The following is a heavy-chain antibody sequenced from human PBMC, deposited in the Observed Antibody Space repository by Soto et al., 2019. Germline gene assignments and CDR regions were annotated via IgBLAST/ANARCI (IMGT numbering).Heavy chain of an antibody. V-gene: IGHV3-66*01. CDR3: ARDYVLCDGSRCYGRRLDV. D-gene: IGHD2-15*01. CDR2: IQSGGTT. CDR1: GFTVSSKY. Sequence: EVQLVESGGGLVQPGGSLRLSCAASGFTVSSKYMTWVRQAPGKGLEWVSLIQSGGTTYYADSVKGRFTISRDTSENTLQLKMVSLRVEDTAVYYCARDYVLCDGSRCYGRRLDVWGKGTTVTVSS. J-gene: IGHJ6*04.